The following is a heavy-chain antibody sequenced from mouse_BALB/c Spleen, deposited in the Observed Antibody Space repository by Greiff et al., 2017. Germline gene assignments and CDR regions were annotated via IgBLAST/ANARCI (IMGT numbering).Heavy chain of an antibody. J-gene: IGHJ2*01. CDR1: GFAFSSYN. CDR3: ARGDTTVVDY. Sequence: EVQVVESGGGLVKPGGSLKLSCAASGFAFSSYNMSCVRQTPEKRLEWVAYISSGGGSTYYPDTVKGRFTISRDNAKNTLYLQMSSLKSEDTAMYYCARGDTTVVDYWGQGTTLTVSS. V-gene: IGHV5-12-1*01. CDR2: ISSGGGST. D-gene: IGHD1-1*01.